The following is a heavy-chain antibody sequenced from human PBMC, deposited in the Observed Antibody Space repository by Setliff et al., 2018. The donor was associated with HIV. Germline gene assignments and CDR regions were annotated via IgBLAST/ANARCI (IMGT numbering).Heavy chain of an antibody. CDR3: ARELYREWDY. V-gene: IGHV3-30*03. CDR1: GFVFNNYV. D-gene: IGHD3-16*02. J-gene: IGHJ4*02. Sequence: LRLSCVASGFVFNNYVFTWIRQAPGKGLEWVAVISIDGSDTFYSDSVKGRFTISRDSSKKTLYLQMNRLRSEDTAVYYCARELYREWDYWGQGTLVTVSS. CDR2: ISIDGSDT.